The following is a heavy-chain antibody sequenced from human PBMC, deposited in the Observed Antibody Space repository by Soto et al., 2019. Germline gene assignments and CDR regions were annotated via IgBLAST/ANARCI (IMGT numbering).Heavy chain of an antibody. CDR2: IYYSGST. J-gene: IGHJ4*02. CDR1: GGSISSGDYY. D-gene: IGHD3-3*01. V-gene: IGHV4-30-4*01. Sequence: QLQLQESGPGLVKPSQTLSLTCTVSGGSISSGDYYWSWIRQPPGKGLEWIGYIYYSGSTYYNPSLKSRVTISVDTSKNQFSLKLSSVTAADTAVYYCARVRSWGFYQYYFDYWGQGTLVTVSS. CDR3: ARVRSWGFYQYYFDY.